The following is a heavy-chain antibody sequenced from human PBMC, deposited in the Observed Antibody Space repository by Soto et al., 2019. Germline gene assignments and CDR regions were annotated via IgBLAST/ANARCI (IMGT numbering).Heavy chain of an antibody. CDR1: RGTFSSYA. CDR3: ARYAVPAAIDSYYYYGMDV. V-gene: IGHV1-69*01. D-gene: IGHD2-2*02. CDR2: IIPIFGTA. J-gene: IGHJ6*02. Sequence: QVQLVQSGAEVKKPGSSVKVSCKASRGTFSSYAISWVRQAPGQGLEWMGGIIPIFGTANYAQKFQGRVTITADESTSTAYMELSSLRSEDTAVYYCARYAVPAAIDSYYYYGMDVWGQGTTVTVSS.